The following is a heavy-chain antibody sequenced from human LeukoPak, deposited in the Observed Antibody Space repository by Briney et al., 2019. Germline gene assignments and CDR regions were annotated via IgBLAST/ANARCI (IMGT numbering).Heavy chain of an antibody. V-gene: IGHV4-59*01. CDR2: IYYSGST. CDR1: GGSISSYY. CDR3: ARVGYYDFWSAIPYYMDV. J-gene: IGHJ6*03. D-gene: IGHD3-3*01. Sequence: PSETLSLTCTVSGGSISSYYWSWIRQPPGKGLEWIGYIYYSGSTNYNPSFKSRVTISVDTSKNQFSLKLSSVTAADTAVYYCARVGYYDFWSAIPYYMDVWGKGTTVTVSS.